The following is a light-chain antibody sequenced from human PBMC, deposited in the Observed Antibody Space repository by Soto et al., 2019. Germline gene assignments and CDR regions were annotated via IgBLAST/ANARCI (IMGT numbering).Light chain of an antibody. Sequence: QSVLTQPASVSGSPVQSITISCTGTSSDVGGYNYVSWYQQHPGKAPKLMISDVSNRPSGVSNRFSGSKSGNTASLTISGLQAEDEAEYYCSSYTSSSTRNVFGTGNKVTVL. CDR3: SSYTSSSTRNV. J-gene: IGLJ1*01. V-gene: IGLV2-14*01. CDR1: SSDVGGYNY. CDR2: DVS.